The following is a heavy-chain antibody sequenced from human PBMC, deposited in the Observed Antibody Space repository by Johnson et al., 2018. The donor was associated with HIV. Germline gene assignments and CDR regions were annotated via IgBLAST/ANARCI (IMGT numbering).Heavy chain of an antibody. J-gene: IGHJ3*02. V-gene: IGHV3-7*05. Sequence: VQLVESGGGVVQPGRSLRLSCAASGFTFSNYWMSWVRQAPGKAPEWVAHINDAGSQAYSVDSMEGRFIISRDNAKNSLYLQIDSLRAEDTAVYYCARDGIYSSPWDAFDIWGQGTLVTVSS. CDR1: GFTFSNYW. CDR3: ARDGIYSSPWDAFDI. D-gene: IGHD6-19*01. CDR2: INDAGSQA.